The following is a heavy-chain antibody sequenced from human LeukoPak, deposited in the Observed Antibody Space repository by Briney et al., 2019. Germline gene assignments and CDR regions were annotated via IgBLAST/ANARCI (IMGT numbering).Heavy chain of an antibody. CDR3: ARNRGWYATDV. CDR2: VHYSGGA. D-gene: IGHD6-19*01. J-gene: IGHJ6*02. Sequence: SETLSLTCSVSGGSVRSDISHWSWIRQPPGKGLEWIGYVHYSGGANYNPSLESRVTMSLDNSKNQFSLDLTSVTAADTAVYYCARNRGWYATDVWGQGAAVTVSS. V-gene: IGHV4-61*01. CDR1: GGSVRSDISH.